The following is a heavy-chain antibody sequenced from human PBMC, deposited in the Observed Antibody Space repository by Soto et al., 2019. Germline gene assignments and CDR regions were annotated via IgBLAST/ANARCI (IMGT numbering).Heavy chain of an antibody. V-gene: IGHV4-39*01. D-gene: IGHD3-22*01. J-gene: IGHJ6*02. Sequence: SETLSLTCTVSAGSINSSSYYWGWIRQPPGTGQEWIGRIYNSGGTYYNPSLKSRVTITVDTSKNQFSLKLSSVTAADTAVYYCARRLYYDSSGFEGGGMDVWGQGTTVT. CDR3: ARRLYYDSSGFEGGGMDV. CDR1: AGSINSSSYY. CDR2: IYNSGGT.